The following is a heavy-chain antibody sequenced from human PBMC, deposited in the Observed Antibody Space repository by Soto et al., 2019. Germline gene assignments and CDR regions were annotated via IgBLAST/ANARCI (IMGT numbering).Heavy chain of an antibody. CDR1: GYNFTSYW. D-gene: IGHD1-1*01. V-gene: IGHV5-10-1*01. Sequence: PGESLKISCKGSGYNFTSYWISWVRRMPGKGLEWMGKIGPSDFYTNYSPSFEGHVTISAVKSASTAYLQRSSLEASDTAMYFCARHLRSTTLTRDAWNQFDYWGQGTLVTVSS. J-gene: IGHJ4*02. CDR3: ARHLRSTTLTRDAWNQFDY. CDR2: IGPSDFYT.